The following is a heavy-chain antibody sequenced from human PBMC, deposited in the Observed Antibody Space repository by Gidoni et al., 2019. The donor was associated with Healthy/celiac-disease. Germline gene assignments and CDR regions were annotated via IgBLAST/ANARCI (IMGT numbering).Heavy chain of an antibody. CDR1: GGTFSPYT. CDR2: IIPIFGTA. J-gene: IGHJ3*02. Sequence: QVQLVQSGAEVKKPGSSVKVSCKDSGGTFSPYTISWVRQAPGQGLEWMGGIIPIFGTANYAQKFQGRVTITADKSTGTAYMALSSLRFEDTAVFYCAREGEIAVAGTNYAFDIWGQGTMVTVSS. D-gene: IGHD6-19*01. V-gene: IGHV1-69*06. CDR3: AREGEIAVAGTNYAFDI.